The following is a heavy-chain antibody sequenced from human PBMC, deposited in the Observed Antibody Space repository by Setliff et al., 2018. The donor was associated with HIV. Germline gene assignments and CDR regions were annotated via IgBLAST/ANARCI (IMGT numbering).Heavy chain of an antibody. D-gene: IGHD2-2*01. V-gene: IGHV4-34*01. J-gene: IGHJ4*02. CDR1: GGSFSGY. CDR2: INHSGNT. CDR3: VASSSWSCRLNY. Sequence: SETLSFTCAVYGGSFSGYWSWIRQSPGKGLEWLGEINHSGNTHYDPSLKSRLTISIDTSKKQFSLKLTSVTAADAAIYYCVASSSWSCRLNYWGQGTLVTVSS.